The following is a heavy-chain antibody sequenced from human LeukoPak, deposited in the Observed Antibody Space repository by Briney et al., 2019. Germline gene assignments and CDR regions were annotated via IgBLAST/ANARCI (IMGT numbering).Heavy chain of an antibody. CDR1: GFTFDDYG. CDR3: ARDRLTSGSYFFEY. CDR2: ISGRSSTI. J-gene: IGHJ4*02. Sequence: PGGSLRLSCADSGFTFDDYGMNWVRQAPGKGLERISYISGRSSTIYYADSVRGLFTISRDNAKNSMYLQMNSLRAEDTAVYYCARDRLTSGSYFFEYWGQGTLVTVSS. D-gene: IGHD1-26*01. V-gene: IGHV3-48*01.